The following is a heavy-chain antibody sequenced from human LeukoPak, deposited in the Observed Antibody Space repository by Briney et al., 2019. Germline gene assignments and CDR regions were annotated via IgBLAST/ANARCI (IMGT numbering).Heavy chain of an antibody. CDR2: ISYDGSNK. J-gene: IGHJ4*02. V-gene: IGHV3-30*03. CDR3: YYGRGSDDY. CDR1: GFTFQSFG. Sequence: GSLKLSCASPGFTFQSFGLDRVRQGPGKGVEWVAVISYDGSNKYYADSVKGRFTISRDNSKNTLYLQMNSLRAEDTAVYYCYYGRGSDDYWGQGTLVTVSS. D-gene: IGHD3-10*01.